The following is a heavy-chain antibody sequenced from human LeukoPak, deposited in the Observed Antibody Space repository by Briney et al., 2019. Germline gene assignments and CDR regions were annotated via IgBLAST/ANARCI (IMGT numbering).Heavy chain of an antibody. CDR2: IIPILGTE. V-gene: IGHV1-69*13. CDR3: AREGYCGGDCFGAFDI. Sequence: SVKVSCKASGGTFSSYGISWVRQAPGQGLEWMGGIIPILGTENYAQKFQGRVTITADESTSTAYMELSSLRSKDTAVYYCAREGYCGGDCFGAFDIWGQGTMVTVSS. CDR1: GGTFSSYG. D-gene: IGHD2-21*01. J-gene: IGHJ3*02.